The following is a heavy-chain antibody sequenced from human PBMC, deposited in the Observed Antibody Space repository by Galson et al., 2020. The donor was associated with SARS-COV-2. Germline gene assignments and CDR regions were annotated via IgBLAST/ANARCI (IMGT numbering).Heavy chain of an antibody. CDR3: ARDLGFGEAYNGMDV. J-gene: IGHJ6*02. Sequence: ASETLSLTCTVSSGSISSSDYYWSWIRQHPGKGLEWIGYIHYTGSTYYNPSLKSRITISVDTSKNQFSLRLSSLTAADTAVYYCARDLGFGEAYNGMDVWGQGTTVTVSS. D-gene: IGHD3-10*01. V-gene: IGHV4-31*03. CDR2: IHYTGST. CDR1: SGSISSSDYY.